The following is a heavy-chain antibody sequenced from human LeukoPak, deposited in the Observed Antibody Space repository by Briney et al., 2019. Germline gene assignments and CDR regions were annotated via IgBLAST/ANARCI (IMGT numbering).Heavy chain of an antibody. D-gene: IGHD3-22*01. J-gene: IGHJ4*02. CDR1: GGSISSSSYY. Sequence: SGTLSLTCTVSGGSISSSSYYWGWIRQPPGKGLEWIGSIYYSGSTYYNPSLKSRVTISVDTSKNQFSLKLSSVTAADTAVYYCAIGEPYYYDSSGYWPLKFGLFFDYWGQGTLVTVSS. CDR3: AIGEPYYYDSSGYWPLKFGLFFDY. V-gene: IGHV4-39*07. CDR2: IYYSGST.